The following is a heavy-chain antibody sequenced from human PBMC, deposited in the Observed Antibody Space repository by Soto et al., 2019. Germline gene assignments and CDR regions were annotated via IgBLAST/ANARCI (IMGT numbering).Heavy chain of an antibody. J-gene: IGHJ4*02. CDR3: AGTIAARLYYFDY. D-gene: IGHD6-6*01. CDR1: GGSISSSSYY. V-gene: IGHV4-39*01. CDR2: IYYSGST. Sequence: SETLSLTCTVSGGSISSSSYYWGWIRQPPGKGLEWIGSIYYSGSTYYNPSLKSRVTISVDTSKNQFSLKLSSVTAADTAVYYCAGTIAARLYYFDYWGQGTLVTVSS.